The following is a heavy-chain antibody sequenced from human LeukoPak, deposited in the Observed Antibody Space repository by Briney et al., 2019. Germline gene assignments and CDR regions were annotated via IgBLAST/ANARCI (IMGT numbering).Heavy chain of an antibody. Sequence: PGESLRLSCATSGFTVSSNHINWVRQAPGKGLEWVSIIYSGGRTYSTASVKGRFTISIDSSKNTVYLQRNSLRVEDTAMYYCAGAPDSSGWYYRYWGQGALVTVSS. D-gene: IGHD6-19*01. V-gene: IGHV3-53*01. J-gene: IGHJ4*02. CDR3: AGAPDSSGWYYRY. CDR2: IYSGGRT. CDR1: GFTVSSNH.